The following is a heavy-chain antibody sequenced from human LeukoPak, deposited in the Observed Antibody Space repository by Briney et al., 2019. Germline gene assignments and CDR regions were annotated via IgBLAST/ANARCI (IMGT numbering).Heavy chain of an antibody. CDR1: GGSISSGSYY. CDR3: ARDRRGWYLDY. V-gene: IGHV4-39*07. CDR2: IYYSGST. Sequence: SETLSLTCTVSGGSISSGSYYWGWIRQPPGKGLEWIGSIYYSGSTYYNPSLKSRVTISVDTSKNQFSLKLSSVTAADTAVYYCARDRRGWYLDYWGQGTLVTVSS. J-gene: IGHJ4*02. D-gene: IGHD6-19*01.